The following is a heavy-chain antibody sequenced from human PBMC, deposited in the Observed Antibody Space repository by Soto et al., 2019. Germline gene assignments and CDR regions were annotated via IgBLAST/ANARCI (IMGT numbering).Heavy chain of an antibody. D-gene: IGHD4-4*01. CDR2: ISYDGSNK. CDR3: AKGFPDYRNYVDFDH. CDR1: GFTFSSYD. J-gene: IGHJ4*02. Sequence: PGGSLRLSCAASGFTFSSYDIHWVRQAPGKGLELVAVISYDGSNKYYPDSVKGRFTISRDNSKNTLYLQMNSLRAEDTAVYYCAKGFPDYRNYVDFDHWGQGAVVSVSS. V-gene: IGHV3-30*18.